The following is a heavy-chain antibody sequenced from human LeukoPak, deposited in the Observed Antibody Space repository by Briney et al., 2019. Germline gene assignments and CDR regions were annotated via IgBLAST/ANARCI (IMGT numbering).Heavy chain of an antibody. D-gene: IGHD3-10*01. V-gene: IGHV4-59*01. Sequence: SETLSLTCTVSGGSISSYYWSWIRQPPGKGLECIGYIYYSGNTNYNPSLKSRVTISVDTSKKQFSLNLRSVTAADTAVYYCARTPTYYGSATYLDYWGQGTLVTVSS. CDR2: IYYSGNT. CDR3: ARTPTYYGSATYLDY. CDR1: GGSISSYY. J-gene: IGHJ4*02.